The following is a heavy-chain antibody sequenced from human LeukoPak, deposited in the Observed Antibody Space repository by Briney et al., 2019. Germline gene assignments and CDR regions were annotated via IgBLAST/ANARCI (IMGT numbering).Heavy chain of an antibody. Sequence: ASVKVSCKASGYTFTSYAISWVRQAPGQGLEWMGRIIPIFGTANYAQKFQGRVTITTDESTSTAYMELSSLRSEDTAVYYCAGNLGMTRTDYWGQGTLVTVSS. J-gene: IGHJ4*02. CDR2: IIPIFGTA. CDR3: AGNLGMTRTDY. V-gene: IGHV1-69*05. D-gene: IGHD3-16*01. CDR1: GYTFTSYA.